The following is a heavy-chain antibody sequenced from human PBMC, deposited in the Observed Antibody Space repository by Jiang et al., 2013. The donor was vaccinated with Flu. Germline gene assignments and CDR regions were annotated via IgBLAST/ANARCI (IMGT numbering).Heavy chain of an antibody. CDR2: IWYDGSQK. CDR1: GFTLTTYA. D-gene: IGHD2-21*02. J-gene: IGHJ4*02. V-gene: IGHV3-33*08. Sequence: QLVESGGAVVQPGRSLRLSCVASGFTLTTYAMHWVRQAPGKGLEWVAVIWYDGSQKYYGDSVKGRFTISRDDSKKTLYLQMNSLRADDTAVYYCARGCDGDCYFPFDYWGRGTLVTVSS. CDR3: ARGCDGDCYFPFDY.